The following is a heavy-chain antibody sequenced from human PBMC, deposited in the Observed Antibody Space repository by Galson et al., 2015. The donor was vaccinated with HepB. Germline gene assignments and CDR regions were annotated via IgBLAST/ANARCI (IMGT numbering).Heavy chain of an antibody. Sequence: ETLSLTCTVSGGSINNYYWNWIRQPPGKGLEGIGYIYYSGSTNYNPSLKSRVTISVDTSKKQFSLKLSSVTAADTAVYYCARDEAYSSGWSYFDYWGQGTLVTVSS. J-gene: IGHJ4*02. D-gene: IGHD6-19*01. CDR3: ARDEAYSSGWSYFDY. V-gene: IGHV4-59*01. CDR2: IYYSGST. CDR1: GGSINNYY.